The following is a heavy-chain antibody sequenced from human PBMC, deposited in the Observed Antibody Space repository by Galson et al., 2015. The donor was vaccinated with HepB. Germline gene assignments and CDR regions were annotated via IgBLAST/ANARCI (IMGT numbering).Heavy chain of an antibody. CDR1: GFTFSTYP. D-gene: IGHD4-11*01. CDR3: ATHDDSDYDYLDH. J-gene: IGHJ4*02. V-gene: IGHV3-23*01. CDR2: ISGSTTNT. Sequence: SLRLSCAASGFTFSTYPMSWVRQSPGKGLEWVSTISGSTTNTYYPDSLNGRSTISRDTSKNTQYLLMSSLRVEDSAKYYCATHDDSDYDYLDHWGQGTLVSVSS.